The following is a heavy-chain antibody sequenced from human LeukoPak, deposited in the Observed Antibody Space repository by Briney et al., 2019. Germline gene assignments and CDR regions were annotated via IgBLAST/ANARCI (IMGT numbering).Heavy chain of an antibody. CDR1: GFTFNSYW. Sequence: GGSLRLSCATSGFTFNSYWMSWVRQAPGRGLEWVANIDQNGGEKFYVDSVKGRFTISRDNARTSLSLQMSSLRAEDTAVYYCARARSYSYAIPDYWGQGTLVTVSS. CDR2: IDQNGGEK. CDR3: ARARSYSYAIPDY. J-gene: IGHJ4*02. D-gene: IGHD2-15*01. V-gene: IGHV3-7*04.